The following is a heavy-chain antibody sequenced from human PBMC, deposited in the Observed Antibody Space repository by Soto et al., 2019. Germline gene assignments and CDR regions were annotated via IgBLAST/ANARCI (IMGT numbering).Heavy chain of an antibody. D-gene: IGHD3-3*01. CDR3: ACKYYDFWSGYTSDAFDI. Sequence: GGSLILSCAASGCTFISYSINWVSQAPGKGLEWVSSISSSSSYIYYADSVKGRFTISRDNAKNSLYLQMNSLRAEDTAVYYCACKYYDFWSGYTSDAFDIWGQGTMVTVSS. J-gene: IGHJ3*02. CDR1: GCTFISYS. V-gene: IGHV3-21*01. CDR2: ISSSSSYI.